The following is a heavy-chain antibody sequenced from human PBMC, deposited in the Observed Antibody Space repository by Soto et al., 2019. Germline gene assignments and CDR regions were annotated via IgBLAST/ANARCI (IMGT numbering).Heavy chain of an antibody. V-gene: IGHV3-30-3*01. CDR3: VREGGGPAAIGHYYYGMDV. CDR2: TSYDGNKK. D-gene: IGHD2-2*02. Sequence: QVQLVESGGGVVQPGRSLRLSCAASGFTFNKFDMHWVRQAPGKGLQWVAVTSYDGNKKYYAASVKGRFTISRDNSNNTLHLEMNNLRDDDTAVYYCVREGGGPAAIGHYYYGMDVWGQGTAVTVSS. CDR1: GFTFNKFD. J-gene: IGHJ6*02.